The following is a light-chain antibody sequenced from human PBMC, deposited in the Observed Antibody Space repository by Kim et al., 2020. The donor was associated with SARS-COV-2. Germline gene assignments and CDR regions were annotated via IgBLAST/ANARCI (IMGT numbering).Light chain of an antibody. CDR2: DAS. J-gene: IGKJ1*01. Sequence: EIVLTQSPGTLSLSPGERATLSCRASQIVTNSYLAWYQQKPGQAPRLLIYDASSRATGIPDRFSGSGSGADFTLTISKLEPEDFAVYYCQQYGNLPRTFGQGTKVEI. CDR1: QIVTNSY. CDR3: QQYGNLPRT. V-gene: IGKV3-20*01.